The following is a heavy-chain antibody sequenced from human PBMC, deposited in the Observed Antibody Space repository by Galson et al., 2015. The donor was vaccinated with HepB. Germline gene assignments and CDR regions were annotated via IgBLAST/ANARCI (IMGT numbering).Heavy chain of an antibody. J-gene: IGHJ4*02. D-gene: IGHD7-27*01. CDR1: GFTFSSYA. CDR3: ARKELGIDY. Sequence: SLRLSCAASGFTFSSYAMHWVRQAPGKGLEWVAVISSDGSDKYYADSLQGRFAISRDTSKDTLYLQMNSLRTEDTAVYYCARKELGIDYWGQGTLVTVSS. CDR2: ISSDGSDK. V-gene: IGHV3-30*09.